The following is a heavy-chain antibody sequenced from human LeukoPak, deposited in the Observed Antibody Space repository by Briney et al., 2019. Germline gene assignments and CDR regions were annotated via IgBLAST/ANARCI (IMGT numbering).Heavy chain of an antibody. J-gene: IGHJ4*02. CDR2: IYYSGST. V-gene: IGHV4-59*01. CDR1: GGSISSYY. Sequence: SETLSLTCTVPGGSISSYYWSWIRQPPGKGLEWIGYIYYSGSTIYNPSLKSRVTISVDTSKNQFSLKLSSVTAADTAVYYCARDTIAAAEVYVWGQGTLVTVSS. D-gene: IGHD6-13*01. CDR3: ARDTIAAAEVYV.